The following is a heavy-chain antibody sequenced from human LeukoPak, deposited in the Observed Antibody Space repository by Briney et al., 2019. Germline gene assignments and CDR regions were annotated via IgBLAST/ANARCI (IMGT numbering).Heavy chain of an antibody. CDR2: ISYDGSNK. D-gene: IGHD3-3*01. J-gene: IGHJ4*02. CDR1: GFTFSSYA. CDR3: ARDSREWPGLLY. Sequence: GSLRLSCAASGFTFSSYAMHWVRQAPGKGLEWVAVISYDGSNKYYADSVKGRFTISRDNSKNTLYLQMNSLRAEDTAVYYCARDSREWPGLLYWGQGTLVTVSS. V-gene: IGHV3-30*04.